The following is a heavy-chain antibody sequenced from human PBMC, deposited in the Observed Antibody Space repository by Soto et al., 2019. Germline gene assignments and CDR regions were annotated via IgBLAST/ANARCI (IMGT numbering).Heavy chain of an antibody. CDR2: ISAYNGNT. J-gene: IGHJ6*02. CDR1: GYTFTSYG. D-gene: IGHD1-26*01. CDR3: AREREWELLLGYYYYYGMDV. V-gene: IGHV1-18*01. Sequence: ASVKVSCKASGYTFTSYGISWVRQAPGQGLEWMGWISAYNGNTNYAQKLQGRVTMTTDTSTSTAYMELRSLRSDDTAVYYCAREREWELLLGYYYYYGMDVWGQGTTVTVSS.